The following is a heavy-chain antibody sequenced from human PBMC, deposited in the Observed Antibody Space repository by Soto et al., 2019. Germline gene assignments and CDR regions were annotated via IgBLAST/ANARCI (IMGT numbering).Heavy chain of an antibody. CDR1: GGSISSSSYY. J-gene: IGHJ5*02. V-gene: IGHV4-39*01. CDR2: IYYSGST. D-gene: IGHD1-26*01. CDR3: ARSGSYPNWFDP. Sequence: SETLSLTCTVSGGSISSSSYYWGWIRQPPGKGLEWIGSIYYSGSTYYNPSLKSRVTISVDTSKNQFSLKLSSVTAADTAVCYCARSGSYPNWFDPWGQGTLVTVSS.